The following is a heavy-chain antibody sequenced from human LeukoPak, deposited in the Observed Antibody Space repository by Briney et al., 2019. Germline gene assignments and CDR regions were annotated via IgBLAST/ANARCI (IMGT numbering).Heavy chain of an antibody. D-gene: IGHD3-22*01. CDR1: GFTFSSYS. Sequence: GGSLRLSCAASGFTFSSYSMNWVRQAPGKGLEWVSSISSSSHIYHADSVKGRFTISRDNAKNSLYLQMNSLRAEDTAVYYCARELGYYYDSIGYWGQGTLVTVSS. CDR3: ARELGYYYDSIGY. J-gene: IGHJ4*02. CDR2: ISSSSHI. V-gene: IGHV3-21*01.